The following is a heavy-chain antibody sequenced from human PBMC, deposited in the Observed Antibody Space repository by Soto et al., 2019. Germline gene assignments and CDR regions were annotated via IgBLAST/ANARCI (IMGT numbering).Heavy chain of an antibody. J-gene: IGHJ5*02. CDR3: ARRNTYGDYGGWFDP. Sequence: PSETLSLTCAVYGGSFSGYYWSWIRQPPGKGLEWIGEINHSGSTNYNPSLKSRVTISVDTSKNQFSLKLSSVTAADTAVYYCARRNTYGDYGGWFDPWGQGTLVTVSS. V-gene: IGHV4-34*01. D-gene: IGHD4-17*01. CDR2: INHSGST. CDR1: GGSFSGYY.